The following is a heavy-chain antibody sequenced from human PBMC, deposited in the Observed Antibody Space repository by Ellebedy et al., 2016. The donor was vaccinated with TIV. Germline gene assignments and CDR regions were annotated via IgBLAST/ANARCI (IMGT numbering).Heavy chain of an antibody. CDR1: GGSISSSSYY. CDR2: IYYSGST. D-gene: IGHD3-10*01. CDR3: ARHRVWFGDEPDY. J-gene: IGHJ4*02. V-gene: IGHV4-39*01. Sequence: MPSETLSLTCTVSGGSISSSSYYWGWIRQPPGKGLEWIGSIYYSGSTYYNPSLKSRVTISVDTSKNQFSLKLSSVTAADTAVYYCARHRVWFGDEPDYWGQGTLVTVSS.